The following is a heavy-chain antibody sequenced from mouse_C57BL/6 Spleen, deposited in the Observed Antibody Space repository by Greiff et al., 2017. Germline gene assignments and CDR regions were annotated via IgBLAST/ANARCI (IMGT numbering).Heavy chain of an antibody. CDR2: ISSGGDYI. CDR1: GFTFSSYA. J-gene: IGHJ1*03. D-gene: IGHD1-1*01. V-gene: IGHV5-9-1*02. CDR3: TRDPLITTVVAYWYLDD. Sequence: EVKLVESGEGLVKPGGSLKLSCAASGFTFSSYAMSWVRQTPEKRLEWVAYISSGGDYIYYADTVEGRFTISRDNARNTLYLQMSSLKTEDTAMYYCTRDPLITTVVAYWYLDDWGTGTTVTVSS.